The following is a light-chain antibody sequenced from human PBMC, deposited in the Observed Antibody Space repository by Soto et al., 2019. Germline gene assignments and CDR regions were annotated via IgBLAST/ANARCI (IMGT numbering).Light chain of an antibody. CDR3: QQYGGSPWT. CDR1: QVVTSSY. Sequence: EIVLTQSPGSLSLSPGERATLSCRASQVVTSSYLAWYQQKPGQAPRLLIYTTSSRATGVPERFSGSGSGTDFTLTISRLEPEDSAVYYCQQYGGSPWTFGQGTKVEIK. J-gene: IGKJ1*01. V-gene: IGKV3-20*01. CDR2: TTS.